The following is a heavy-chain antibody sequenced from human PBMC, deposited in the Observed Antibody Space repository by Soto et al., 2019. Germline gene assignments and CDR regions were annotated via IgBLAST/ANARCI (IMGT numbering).Heavy chain of an antibody. D-gene: IGHD3-22*01. Sequence: SETLSLTCTVSGGSISRSSSYWGWIRQPPGEGLEWIGNIYYSGSTNYNPSLKSRVTISVDKSKNQFSLKLNSVTAADTAVYNCARKRYYDSSGYPYFFDYWGKGTLVTVSS. J-gene: IGHJ4*02. CDR3: ARKRYYDSSGYPYFFDY. V-gene: IGHV4-39*07. CDR2: IYYSGST. CDR1: GGSISRSSSY.